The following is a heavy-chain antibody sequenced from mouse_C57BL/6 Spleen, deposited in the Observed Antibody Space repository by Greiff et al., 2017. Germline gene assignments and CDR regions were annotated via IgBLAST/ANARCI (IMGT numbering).Heavy chain of an antibody. CDR3: ASMVTDWFAY. D-gene: IGHD2-2*01. CDR2: IHPNSGST. J-gene: IGHJ3*01. V-gene: IGHV1-64*01. CDR1: GYTFTSYW. Sequence: QVQLQQSGAELVKPGASVYLSCKASGYTFTSYWMHWVKQRPGQGLEWIGMIHPNSGSTNYNEKFKSKATLTVDNSSRTAYMQLSSLTSEDSAVYYCASMVTDWFAYWGQGTLVTVSA.